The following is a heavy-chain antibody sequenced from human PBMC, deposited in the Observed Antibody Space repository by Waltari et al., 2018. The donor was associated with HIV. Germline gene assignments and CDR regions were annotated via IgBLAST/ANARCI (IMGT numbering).Heavy chain of an antibody. V-gene: IGHV3-30*03. CDR3: ARTIFGVMITSDYFYGLDV. Sequence: QEQLVESGGGVAQPGRSLRLPCSASGFIFGDYEMHWVRQAPGKGLEWVGLISFDGNNAYYADSVKGRFTISRDNSKNTMSRQMNSRRSHDTALYYCARTIFGVMITSDYFYGLDVWGQGTTVTVS. D-gene: IGHD3-3*01. CDR2: ISFDGNNA. J-gene: IGHJ6*02. CDR1: GFIFGDYE.